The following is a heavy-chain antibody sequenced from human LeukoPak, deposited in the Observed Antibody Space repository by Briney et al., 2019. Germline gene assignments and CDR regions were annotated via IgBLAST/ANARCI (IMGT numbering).Heavy chain of an antibody. V-gene: IGHV3-66*01. D-gene: IGHD2-15*01. Sequence: GESLKISCAVSGFTASIYYMTWVRQAPGKGLEWVSFIYRDGSANYADSVKGRFTISRDNSKNTVYLQMNSLRAEDTAVYYCARGPGWNYFDYWGQGALVTVSS. J-gene: IGHJ4*02. CDR3: ARGPGWNYFDY. CDR2: IYRDGSA. CDR1: GFTASIYY.